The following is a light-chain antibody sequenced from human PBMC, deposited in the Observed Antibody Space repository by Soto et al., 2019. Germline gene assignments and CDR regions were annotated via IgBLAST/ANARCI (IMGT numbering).Light chain of an antibody. CDR2: DVS. J-gene: IGLJ2*01. Sequence: QSALTQPASVSGSPGQSITISCTGTSSDVGGYNYVSWYQQHPGKAPKLMIYDVSNRPSGVSNRFSGSKSGNTASLTISGLQAEDEDDYYCSSYTSSSTVHVVFGGGTKLTVL. CDR1: SSDVGGYNY. V-gene: IGLV2-14*01. CDR3: SSYTSSSTVHVV.